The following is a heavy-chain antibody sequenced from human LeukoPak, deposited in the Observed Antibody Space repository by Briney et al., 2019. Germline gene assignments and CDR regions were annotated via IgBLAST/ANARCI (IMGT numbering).Heavy chain of an antibody. CDR3: ARVDYYDSSGYYYGHAFDI. D-gene: IGHD3-22*01. J-gene: IGHJ3*02. Sequence: PSETLSLTCTVSGGSISSYYWSWIRQPPGKGLEWIGYIYYSGSTNYNPSLKSRVTISVDTSKNQFSLKLSSVTAADTAVYYCARVDYYDSSGYYYGHAFDIWGQGTMVTVSS. V-gene: IGHV4-59*01. CDR2: IYYSGST. CDR1: GGSISSYY.